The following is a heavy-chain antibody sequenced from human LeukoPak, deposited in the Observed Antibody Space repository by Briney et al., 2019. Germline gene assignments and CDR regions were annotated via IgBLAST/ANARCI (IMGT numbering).Heavy chain of an antibody. V-gene: IGHV3-33*01. CDR2: IWYDGSNK. J-gene: IGHJ5*02. CDR3: ARETVVPAAMYLDP. CDR1: GFTFSSYG. D-gene: IGHD2-2*01. Sequence: PGGSLRLSCAASGFTFSSYGMHWVRQAPGKGLEWVAVIWYDGSNKYYADSVKGRFTISRDNSKNTPYLQMNSLRAEDTAVYYCARETVVPAAMYLDPWGQGTLVTVSS.